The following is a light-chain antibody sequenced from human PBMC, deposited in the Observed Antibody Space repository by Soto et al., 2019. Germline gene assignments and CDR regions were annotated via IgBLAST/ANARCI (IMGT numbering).Light chain of an antibody. CDR1: QSISNNY. J-gene: IGKJ1*01. Sequence: EIVLTQSPGTVSLSPGERATLSCRASQSISNNYLTWYQQKPGQAPRLLIYRVYNRATGIPDRFSGSGSGTDFTLTISRLETEDFAVYFCQQHGSSPWTFGQGTKVDIK. V-gene: IGKV3-20*01. CDR2: RVY. CDR3: QQHGSSPWT.